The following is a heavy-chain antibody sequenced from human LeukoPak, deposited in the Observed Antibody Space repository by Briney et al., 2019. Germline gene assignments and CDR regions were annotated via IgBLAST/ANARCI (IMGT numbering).Heavy chain of an antibody. Sequence: PSETLSLTCTVSGGSISSGSYYWSWIRQPAGKGLEWIGRIYTSGSTNYNPSLKSRVTISVDTSKNQFSLKLSSVTAADTAVYYCAAGLTYYYDSSGYYYYYYYMDVWGKGTTVTISS. J-gene: IGHJ6*03. D-gene: IGHD3-22*01. CDR3: AAGLTYYYDSSGYYYYYYYMDV. CDR1: GGSISSGSYY. V-gene: IGHV4-61*02. CDR2: IYTSGST.